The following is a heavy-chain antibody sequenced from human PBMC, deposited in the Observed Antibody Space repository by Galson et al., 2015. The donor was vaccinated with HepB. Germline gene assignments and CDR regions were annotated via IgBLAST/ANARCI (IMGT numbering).Heavy chain of an antibody. Sequence: SVKASCKASGYTFTGYYMHWVRQAPGQGLEWMGWINPNSGGTNYAQKFQGRVTMTRDTSISTAYMELSRLRSDDTAVYYCARAPMGSGFLEWLLYKSFGYWGQGTLVTVSS. CDR2: INPNSGGT. D-gene: IGHD3-3*01. J-gene: IGHJ4*02. V-gene: IGHV1-2*02. CDR1: GYTFTGYY. CDR3: ARAPMGSGFLEWLLYKSFGY.